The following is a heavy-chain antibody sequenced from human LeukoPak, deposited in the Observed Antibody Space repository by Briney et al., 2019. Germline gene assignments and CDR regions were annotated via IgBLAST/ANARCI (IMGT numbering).Heavy chain of an antibody. J-gene: IGHJ4*02. D-gene: IGHD3-3*01. CDR3: ARGGYDFWSGYYTYFDY. CDR2: INHSGST. CDR1: GGSFSGYY. Sequence: SETLSLTCAVYGGSFSGYYWSWIRQPPGKGLEWIGEINHSGSTNYNPSLKSRVTISVDTSKNQFSLKLSSVTAADTAVYYCARGGYDFWSGYYTYFDYWGQGTLVTVSS. V-gene: IGHV4-34*01.